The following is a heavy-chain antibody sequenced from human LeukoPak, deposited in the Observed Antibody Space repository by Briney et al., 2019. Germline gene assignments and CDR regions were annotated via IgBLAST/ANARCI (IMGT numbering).Heavy chain of an antibody. Sequence: GGSLRLSCAASGFTVSSNYMSWVRQAPGKGLEWVSVIYSGGNPYYADSVKGRFTISRDNSKNALYLQMNGLRAEDTAVYYCARVRTGGDARLSFDYWGQGTLVTVSS. CDR1: GFTVSSNY. V-gene: IGHV3-53*01. J-gene: IGHJ4*02. D-gene: IGHD2-21*02. CDR2: IYSGGNP. CDR3: ARVRTGGDARLSFDY.